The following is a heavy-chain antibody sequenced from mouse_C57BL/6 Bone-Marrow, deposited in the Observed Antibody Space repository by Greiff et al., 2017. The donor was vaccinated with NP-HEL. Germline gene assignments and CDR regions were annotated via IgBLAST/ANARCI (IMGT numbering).Heavy chain of an antibody. CDR2: IDPENGDT. V-gene: IGHV14-4*01. J-gene: IGHJ4*01. CDR1: GFNIKDDY. CDR3: TSTVVAKDYAMDY. Sequence: EVQRVESGAELVRPGASVKLSCTASGFNIKDDYMHWVKQRPEQGLEWIGWIDPENGDTEYASKFQGKATITANTSSNTAYLQLSSLTSEDTAVYYCTSTVVAKDYAMDYWGQGTSVTVSS. D-gene: IGHD1-1*01.